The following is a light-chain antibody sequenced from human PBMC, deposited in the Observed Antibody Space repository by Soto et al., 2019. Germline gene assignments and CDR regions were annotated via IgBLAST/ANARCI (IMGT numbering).Light chain of an antibody. J-gene: IGLJ1*01. CDR2: DVS. V-gene: IGLV2-14*03. Sequence: QSALTQPASVSGSLGPSITISCTGTSGDVGSYNYFSWYQQEPGKRPKLIINDVSNRTSGGSNRFSGSKSCNTASLTITGIQSEDEADYYCRQNTSSDTNVFGTGTKLTVL. CDR1: SGDVGSYNY. CDR3: RQNTSSDTNV.